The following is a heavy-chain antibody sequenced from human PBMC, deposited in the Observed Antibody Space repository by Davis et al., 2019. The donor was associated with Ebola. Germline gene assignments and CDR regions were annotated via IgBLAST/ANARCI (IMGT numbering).Heavy chain of an antibody. J-gene: IGHJ4*02. D-gene: IGHD4-11*01. Sequence: GESLKISCAASGFTFSSYAMSWVRQAPGKGLEWVSAISGSGGSTYYADSVKGRFTISRDNSKNTLYLQMNSLRAEDTAVYYCAREDDYSNDYWGQGTLVTVSS. CDR3: AREDDYSNDY. CDR2: ISGSGGST. V-gene: IGHV3-23*01. CDR1: GFTFSSYA.